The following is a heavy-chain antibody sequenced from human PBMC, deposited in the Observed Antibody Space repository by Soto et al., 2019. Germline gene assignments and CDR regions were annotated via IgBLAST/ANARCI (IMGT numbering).Heavy chain of an antibody. V-gene: IGHV1-46*01. CDR2: INPSGGST. Sequence: QVQLVQSGAEVKKPGAAVKVSCKASGYIFTNHYIHWVRQAPGQGLEWMGIINPSGGSTNYLQKFQGRITMNRDTSTSTVYMALSSLRSEDTAGYFCARADYYDSSGFYYDCWGQGTLVTVSS. J-gene: IGHJ4*02. CDR3: ARADYYDSSGFYYDC. CDR1: GYIFTNHY. D-gene: IGHD3-22*01.